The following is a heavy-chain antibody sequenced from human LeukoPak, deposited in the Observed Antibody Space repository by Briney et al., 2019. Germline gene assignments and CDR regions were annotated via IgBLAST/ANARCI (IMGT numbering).Heavy chain of an antibody. V-gene: IGHV1-69*13. CDR1: GGTFSSYA. CDR2: IIPIFGTA. CDR3: AKSNRGPYYYYYYMDV. J-gene: IGHJ6*03. D-gene: IGHD7-27*01. Sequence: ASVKVSCKASGGTFSSYAISWVRQAPGQGLEWMGGIIPIFGTANYAQKFQGRVTITADESTSTAYMELSSLRSEDTAVYYCAKSNRGPYYYYYYMDVWGKGTTVTVSS.